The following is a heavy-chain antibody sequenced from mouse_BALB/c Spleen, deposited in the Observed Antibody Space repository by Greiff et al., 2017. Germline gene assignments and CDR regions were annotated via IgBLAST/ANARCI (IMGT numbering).Heavy chain of an antibody. CDR3: ARYGYVYAMDY. Sequence: VQGVESGPGLVAPSQSLSITCTVSGFSLTSYGVHWVRQPPGKGLEWLGVIWAGGSTNYNSALMSRLSISKDNSKSQVFLKMNSLQTDDTAMYYCARYGYVYAMDYWGQGTSVTVSS. D-gene: IGHD2-2*01. CDR1: GFSLTSYG. CDR2: IWAGGST. V-gene: IGHV2-9*02. J-gene: IGHJ4*01.